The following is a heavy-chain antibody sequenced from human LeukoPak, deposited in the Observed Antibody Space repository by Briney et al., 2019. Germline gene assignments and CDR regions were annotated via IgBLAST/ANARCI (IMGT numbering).Heavy chain of an antibody. CDR1: GFTFSSYE. V-gene: IGHV3-48*03. D-gene: IGHD3-10*02. J-gene: IGHJ6*04. CDR3: AELGITMIGGV. Sequence: QPGGSLRLSCAASGFTFSSYEMNSVRQAPVKGLEWVSNISSSGSTIYYADSVKSRFTISKDNAKNSLYLQMNSLRAEDTAVYYCAELGITMIGGVWGKGTTVTISS. CDR2: ISSSGSTI.